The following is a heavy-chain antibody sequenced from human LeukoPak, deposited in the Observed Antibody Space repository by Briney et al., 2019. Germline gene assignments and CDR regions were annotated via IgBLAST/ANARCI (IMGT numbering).Heavy chain of an antibody. CDR3: AKVHSSSWYLVDYYYGMDV. CDR2: LYSSGGI. D-gene: IGHD6-13*01. Sequence: GGSLRLSCAASGFTVSGTYMHWVRQAPGKGLEWVSILYSSGGILYADSVKGRFTISRDNSKNTLYLQMNSLRVEDTAVYYCAKVHSSSWYLVDYYYGMDVWGQGTTVTVSS. V-gene: IGHV3-66*01. CDR1: GFTVSGTY. J-gene: IGHJ6*02.